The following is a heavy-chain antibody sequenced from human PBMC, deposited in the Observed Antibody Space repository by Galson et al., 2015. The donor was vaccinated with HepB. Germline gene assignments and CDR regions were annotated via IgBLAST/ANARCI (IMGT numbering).Heavy chain of an antibody. CDR1: GFTFSSYA. CDR2: ISYDGSNK. D-gene: IGHD3-3*01. V-gene: IGHV3-30-3*01. Sequence: SLRLSCAASGFTFSSYAMHWVRQAPGKGLEWVAVISYDGSNKYYADSVKGRFTISRDNSKNTLYLQMNSLRAEDTAVYYCARDTYYDFWSGYFYYYYGMDVWGQGTTVTVSS. J-gene: IGHJ6*02. CDR3: ARDTYYDFWSGYFYYYYGMDV.